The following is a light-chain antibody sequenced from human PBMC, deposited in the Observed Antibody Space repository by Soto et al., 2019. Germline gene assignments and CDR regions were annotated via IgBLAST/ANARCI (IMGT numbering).Light chain of an antibody. CDR2: DVS. J-gene: IGLJ2*01. CDR3: SSYTSGTALV. V-gene: IGLV2-14*03. Sequence: QSVLTQPASVSGSPGQSITISCTGTNSDVGAYNYVSWYQQHPGKAPKLMIYDVSNRPSGISDRFSGSKSGNTASLTIAGLQAEDEADYYCSSYTSGTALVFGGGTKVTVL. CDR1: NSDVGAYNY.